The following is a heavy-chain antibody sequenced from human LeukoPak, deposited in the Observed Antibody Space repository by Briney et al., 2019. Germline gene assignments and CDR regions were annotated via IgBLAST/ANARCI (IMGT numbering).Heavy chain of an antibody. D-gene: IGHD2-8*01. V-gene: IGHV3-9*01. CDR1: GFTFDDYA. Sequence: GGSLRLSCAASGFTFDDYAMHWVRQAPGKGLAGVSGISWNSGSIGYADSVKGRFTISRDNAKSSLYLQMNSLRAEDTALYYCASSLATNDAFDIWGQGTMVTVSS. CDR3: ASSLATNDAFDI. J-gene: IGHJ3*02. CDR2: ISWNSGSI.